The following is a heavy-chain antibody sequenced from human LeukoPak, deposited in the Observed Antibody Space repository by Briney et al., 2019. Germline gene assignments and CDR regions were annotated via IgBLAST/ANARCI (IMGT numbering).Heavy chain of an antibody. J-gene: IGHJ4*02. CDR3: ARELAGDYYDNSGYYPFDY. V-gene: IGHV1-46*01. Sequence: ASVKVSCKASGGTFTSYYMHWVRQAPGQGLEWMGIINPSGGSTSYAQKFQGRVTMTRDTSTSTVYMELSSLRSEDTAVYYCARELAGDYYDNSGYYPFDYWGQGTLVTVSS. CDR2: INPSGGST. D-gene: IGHD3-22*01. CDR1: GGTFTSYY.